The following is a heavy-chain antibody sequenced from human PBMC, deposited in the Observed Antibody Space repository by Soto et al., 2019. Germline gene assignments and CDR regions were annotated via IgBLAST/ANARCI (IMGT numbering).Heavy chain of an antibody. D-gene: IGHD3-10*01. Sequence: QVQLVESGGGVVQPGRSLRLSCAASGFTFSSYAMHWVRQTPGKGLEWVAVISYDGSNKYYADSVKGRFTISRDNSKNTLYLQMNSLRAEDTAVYYCARDWVYGSYWGQGFLVTVSS. V-gene: IGHV3-30-3*01. CDR3: ARDWVYGSY. CDR2: ISYDGSNK. CDR1: GFTFSSYA. J-gene: IGHJ4*02.